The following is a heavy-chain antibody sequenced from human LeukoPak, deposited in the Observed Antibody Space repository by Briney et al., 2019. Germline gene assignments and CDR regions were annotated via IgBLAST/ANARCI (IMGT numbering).Heavy chain of an antibody. D-gene: IGHD6-19*01. Sequence: ASVKVSCKASGYTFTSYSMHWVRQAPGHGLEWMGWINPNSGGTILAHEFPGRVNMIRDTAISTAYMEMRRLRSDDTAVYYCARDHGYSSGWYSDYWGQGTLVTVSS. CDR3: ARDHGYSSGWYSDY. V-gene: IGHV1-2*02. CDR1: GYTFTSYS. J-gene: IGHJ4*02. CDR2: INPNSGGT.